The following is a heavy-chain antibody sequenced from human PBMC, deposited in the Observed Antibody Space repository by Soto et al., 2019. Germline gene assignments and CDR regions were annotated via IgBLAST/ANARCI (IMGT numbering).Heavy chain of an antibody. D-gene: IGHD6-13*01. CDR1: GYTFTSYD. Sequence: ASVKVSCKASGYTFTSYDISWVRQATGQGLEWMGWMNPNSGNTGYAQKFQGRVTMTRNTSISTAYMELSSLRSEDTAVYYCARRGYSSSWYYYYYYGMDVWGQGTTVTVS. CDR3: ARRGYSSSWYYYYYYGMDV. CDR2: MNPNSGNT. V-gene: IGHV1-8*01. J-gene: IGHJ6*02.